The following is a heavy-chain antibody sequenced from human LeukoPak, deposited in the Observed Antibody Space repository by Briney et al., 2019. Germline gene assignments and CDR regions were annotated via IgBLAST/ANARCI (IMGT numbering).Heavy chain of an antibody. CDR1: GYSISSGYY. CDR3: ARDTATSSGYHTFDY. D-gene: IGHD3-22*01. J-gene: IGHJ4*02. Sequence: PSETLSLTCAVSGYSISSGYYWGWIRPPPGKGLEWIGSIYHSGSTYYNPSLKSRVTISVDTSKNQFSLKLTSVTAADTAVYYCARDTATSSGYHTFDYWGQGTLVTVSS. CDR2: IYHSGST. V-gene: IGHV4-38-2*02.